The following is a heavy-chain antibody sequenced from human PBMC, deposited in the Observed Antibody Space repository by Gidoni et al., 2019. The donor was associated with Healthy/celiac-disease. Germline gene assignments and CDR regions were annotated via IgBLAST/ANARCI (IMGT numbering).Heavy chain of an antibody. CDR3: ARDPGFCGGDCRGAFDI. V-gene: IGHV1-46*01. J-gene: IGHJ3*02. CDR2: INPSGGST. D-gene: IGHD2-21*02. CDR1: GYTFTSYY. Sequence: QVQLVQSGAEVKKPGASVKVSCKASGYTFTSYYMHWVRQAPGQGLEWMGIINPSGGSTSYAQKFQGRVTMTRDTSTSTVYMELSSLRSEDTAVYYCARDPGFCGGDCRGAFDIWGQGTMVTVSS.